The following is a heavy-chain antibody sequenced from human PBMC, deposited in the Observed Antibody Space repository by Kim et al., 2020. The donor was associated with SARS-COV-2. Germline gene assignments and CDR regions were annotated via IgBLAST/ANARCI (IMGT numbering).Heavy chain of an antibody. Sequence: ASVKVSCKASGYTFTSYYMHWVRQAPGQGLEWMGIINPSGGSTSYAQKFQGRVTMTRDTSTSTVYMELSSLRSEDTAVYYCARFRLVGDYYYYGMDVWGQGTTVTVSS. CDR1: GYTFTSYY. CDR3: ARFRLVGDYYYYGMDV. V-gene: IGHV1-46*01. J-gene: IGHJ6*02. CDR2: INPSGGST. D-gene: IGHD6-19*01.